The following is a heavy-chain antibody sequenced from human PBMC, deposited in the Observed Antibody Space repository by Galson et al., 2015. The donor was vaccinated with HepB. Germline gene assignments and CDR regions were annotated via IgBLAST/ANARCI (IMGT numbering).Heavy chain of an antibody. Sequence: SLRLSCAASGFTFSSYAMHWVRQAPGKGLEWVAVISYGGSNKYYADSVKGRFTISRDNSKNTLYLQMNSLRAEDTAVYYCARGGGDYYDSSGYPDVWGQGTTVTVSS. V-gene: IGHV3-30-3*01. CDR2: ISYGGSNK. CDR3: ARGGGDYYDSSGYPDV. D-gene: IGHD3-22*01. CDR1: GFTFSSYA. J-gene: IGHJ6*02.